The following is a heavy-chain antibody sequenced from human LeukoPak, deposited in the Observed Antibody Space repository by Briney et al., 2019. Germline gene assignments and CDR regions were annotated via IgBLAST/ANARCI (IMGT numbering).Heavy chain of an antibody. V-gene: IGHV4-59*08. J-gene: IGHJ6*03. CDR2: IQYNGYT. D-gene: IGHD3-3*01. CDR3: ARQISDYYYYYIDV. CDR1: GVSVTQDY. Sequence: PSETLSLTCTVSGVSVTQDYWSWIRQTPEKGLEWIAHIQYNGYTFYNPSLQSRVTISVDASKNQFYLMLNSVTAADTAVYHCARQISDYYYYYIDVWGKGTTVTVSS.